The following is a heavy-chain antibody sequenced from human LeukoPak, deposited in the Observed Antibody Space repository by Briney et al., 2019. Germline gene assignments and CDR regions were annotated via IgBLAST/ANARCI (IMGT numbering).Heavy chain of an antibody. D-gene: IGHD3-22*01. J-gene: IGHJ3*02. CDR1: GGTFSSYG. V-gene: IGHV1-69*04. CDR2: IIPILGIA. Sequence: SVKVSCKASGGTFSSYGISWVRQAPGQGLEWMGRIIPILGIANYAQKFQGRVTITADKSTSTAYMELSSLRSEDTAVYYCASLSSTAIVVVNDAFDIWGQGTMVTVSS. CDR3: ASLSSTAIVVVNDAFDI.